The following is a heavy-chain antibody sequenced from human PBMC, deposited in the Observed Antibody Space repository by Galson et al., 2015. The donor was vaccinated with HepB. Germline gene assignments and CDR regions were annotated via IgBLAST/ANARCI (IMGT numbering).Heavy chain of an antibody. Sequence: SLRLSCAASGFTFSNAWMSWVRQAPGKGLEWVGRIKSKTDGGTTDYAAPVKGRFTISRDDSKNTLYLQMNSLKTEDTAVYYCTTERFRSSGWYVVSAFDIWGQGTMVTVSS. V-gene: IGHV3-15*01. D-gene: IGHD6-19*01. CDR1: GFTFSNAW. CDR2: IKSKTDGGTT. CDR3: TTERFRSSGWYVVSAFDI. J-gene: IGHJ3*02.